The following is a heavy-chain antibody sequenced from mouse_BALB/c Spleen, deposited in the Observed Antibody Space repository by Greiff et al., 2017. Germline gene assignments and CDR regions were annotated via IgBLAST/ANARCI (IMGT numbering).Heavy chain of an antibody. J-gene: IGHJ2*01. CDR2: IGHANGNT. V-gene: IGHV14-3*02. CDR1: GFNIKDTY. Sequence: EVQLQQSGAELVKPGASVKLSCTASGFNIKDTYMYWVKQRPEQGLEWIGRIGHANGNTKYDPKFQGKATITADTPSNTASLQLSSLTTEDTAVCYCAPDWDGGDDYGGQGTTLTVSS. D-gene: IGHD4-1*01. CDR3: APDWDGGDDY.